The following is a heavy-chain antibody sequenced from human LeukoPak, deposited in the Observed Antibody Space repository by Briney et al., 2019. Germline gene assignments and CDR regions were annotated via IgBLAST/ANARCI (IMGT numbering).Heavy chain of an antibody. CDR1: GFTFSNYA. V-gene: IGHV3-23*01. CDR3: AQMAPYCGGDCYFDY. J-gene: IGHJ4*02. Sequence: GGSLRLSCAASGFTFSNYAMSWVRQAPGKGLEWVSAISGGGFGTYYADSVKGRFTISRDNPKNTLYLQTNSLRAEDTAVYYCAQMAPYCGGDCYFDYWGQGTLVTVSS. CDR2: ISGGGFGT. D-gene: IGHD2-21*02.